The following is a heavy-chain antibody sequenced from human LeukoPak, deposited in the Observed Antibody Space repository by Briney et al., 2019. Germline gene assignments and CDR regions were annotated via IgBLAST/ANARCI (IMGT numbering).Heavy chain of an antibody. D-gene: IGHD2-21*02. V-gene: IGHV4-59*11. CDR2: VYDNGNT. J-gene: IGHJ5*02. CDR1: GGSITGHY. CDR3: ARVFRGVVTSNWLDP. Sequence: SETLSLTCTVSGGSITGHYWTWIRQSPGKGLEWIGFVYDNGNTNYNSSLQSRVTMSVDTSTNQLSLKMTSVTAADTAIYYCARVFRGVVTSNWLDPWGQGTPVTVSS.